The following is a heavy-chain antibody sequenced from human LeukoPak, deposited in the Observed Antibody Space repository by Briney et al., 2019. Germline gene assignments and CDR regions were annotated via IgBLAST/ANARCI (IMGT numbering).Heavy chain of an antibody. CDR1: GYTFTGYY. CDR3: ARTPPLTGYHKFDY. J-gene: IGHJ4*02. V-gene: IGHV1-2*02. Sequence: ASVKVSCKASGYTFTGYYMHWVRQAPGQGLEWMGWINPNSGGTNYAQKFQGRVTMTRDTSISTAYMELSRLRSDDTAVYYCARTPPLTGYHKFDYWGQGTLVTVSS. CDR2: INPNSGGT. D-gene: IGHD3-9*01.